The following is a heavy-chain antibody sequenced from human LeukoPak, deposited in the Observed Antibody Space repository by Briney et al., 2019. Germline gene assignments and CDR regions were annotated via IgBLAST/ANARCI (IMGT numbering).Heavy chain of an antibody. J-gene: IGHJ4*02. Sequence: GGSLRLSCAASGFTFSSYSMNWVRQAPGKGLEWVSYISSSSSTIYYADSVKGRFTISRDNAKNSLYLQMNSLRAEDTAVYYCARDEAGYRSWGQGTLVTVSS. CDR2: ISSSSSTI. CDR3: ARDEAGYRS. CDR1: GFTFSSYS. V-gene: IGHV3-48*01. D-gene: IGHD3-9*01.